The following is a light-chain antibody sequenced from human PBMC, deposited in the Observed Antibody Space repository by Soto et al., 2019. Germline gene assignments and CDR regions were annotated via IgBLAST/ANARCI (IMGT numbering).Light chain of an antibody. CDR2: GAS. Sequence: EIVLTQSPGTPSLSPGERATLSCRASQSVSSSYLAWYQQKPGQAPRILIYGASSRATGIPDRFSGSGSGTDFTLTISRLEPEDFAVYYCQQYGSSPPGDLFTFGPGTKVDIK. CDR1: QSVSSSY. V-gene: IGKV3-20*01. J-gene: IGKJ3*01. CDR3: QQYGSSPPGDLFT.